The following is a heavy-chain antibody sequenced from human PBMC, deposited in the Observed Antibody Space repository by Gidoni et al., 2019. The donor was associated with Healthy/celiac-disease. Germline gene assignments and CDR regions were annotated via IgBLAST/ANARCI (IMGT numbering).Heavy chain of an antibody. CDR1: GYTFTSYG. Sequence: QVQLVQSGAEVKKPGASVKVSCKASGYTFTSYGISWVRQAPGQGLEWMGWISAYNGNTNYAQKPQGRVTMTTDTSTSTAYMELRSLRSDDTAVYYCARDRAYCGGDCSIYYYYYGMDVWGQGTTVTVSS. CDR2: ISAYNGNT. J-gene: IGHJ6*02. CDR3: ARDRAYCGGDCSIYYYYYGMDV. V-gene: IGHV1-18*01. D-gene: IGHD2-21*02.